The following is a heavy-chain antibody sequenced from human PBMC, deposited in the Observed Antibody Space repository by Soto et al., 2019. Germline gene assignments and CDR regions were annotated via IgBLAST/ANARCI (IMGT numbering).Heavy chain of an antibody. V-gene: IGHV3-15*04. CDR2: IESKTNGGTT. CDR1: GFTFSNAW. CDR3: AAGLGDY. D-gene: IGHD6-13*01. J-gene: IGHJ4*02. Sequence: EVQLVESGGGLVKPGGSLRLSCAASGFTFSNAWMSWVRQAPGKGLEWVGRIESKTNGGTTDYAAPVKGRFTISRDDSKNTLYLQLDSLETEDTDVYYCAAGLGDYWGQGNLVTFSS.